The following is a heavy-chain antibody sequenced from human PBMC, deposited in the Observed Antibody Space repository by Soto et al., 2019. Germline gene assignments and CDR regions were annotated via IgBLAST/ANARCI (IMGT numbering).Heavy chain of an antibody. D-gene: IGHD6-13*01. Sequence: GGSLRLPCAAAGLTIRNYARSWVRQAPGKGLEWVSAVSGSGGNTYYADSVQGRFTISRDNSKNMLNLQMNSLRAEDTAVYYCAKLNLFVSAAAGRGPFDYWGQGTLVTVSS. CDR2: VSGSGGNT. CDR3: AKLNLFVSAAAGRGPFDY. CDR1: GLTIRNYA. J-gene: IGHJ4*02. V-gene: IGHV3-23*01.